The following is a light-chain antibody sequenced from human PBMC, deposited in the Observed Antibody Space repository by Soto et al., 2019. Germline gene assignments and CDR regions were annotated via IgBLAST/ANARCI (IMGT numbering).Light chain of an antibody. J-gene: IGKJ1*01. CDR1: ESLLHSNGYNY. CDR2: LGS. CDR3: MQPLQSWT. V-gene: IGKV2-28*01. Sequence: DTVMTQSPLSLPVTPLEAASSSFSSSESLLHSNGYNYLDWYLQKPGQSPQLLIYLGSNRASGVPDRFSGSGSGTDFTLKISRVEAEDVGVYYCMQPLQSWTFGQGTKVDIK.